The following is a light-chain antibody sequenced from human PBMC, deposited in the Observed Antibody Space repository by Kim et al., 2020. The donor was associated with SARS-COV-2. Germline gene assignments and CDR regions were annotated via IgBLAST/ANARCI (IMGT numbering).Light chain of an antibody. V-gene: IGKV1-33*01. CDR1: QDISNY. CDR2: DAS. J-gene: IGKJ5*01. CDR3: QHYDNVPIT. Sequence: ASVGDRVTITCQASQDISNYLNWYQQKPGKAPNLLIYDASNLQPGVPSRFSGSGSGTDFIFTINSLQPEDIATYYCQHYDNVPITFGQGTRLEIK.